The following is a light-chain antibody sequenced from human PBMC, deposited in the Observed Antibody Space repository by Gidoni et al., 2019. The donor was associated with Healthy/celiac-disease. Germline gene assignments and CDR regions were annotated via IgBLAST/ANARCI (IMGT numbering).Light chain of an antibody. CDR1: KLGDKY. Sequence: SYELTQPPSVSVSPGQTASITGSGDKLGDKYACWYQQKPGQSPVLVISQDSRRPSGIPERFSGSNSGNTATLTISGTQAMDEADYYCQAWDSSTVVFGGGTKLTV. CDR2: QDS. J-gene: IGLJ2*01. V-gene: IGLV3-1*01. CDR3: QAWDSSTVV.